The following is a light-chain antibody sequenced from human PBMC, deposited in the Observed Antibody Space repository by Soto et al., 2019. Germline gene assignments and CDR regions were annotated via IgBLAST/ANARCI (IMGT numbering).Light chain of an antibody. CDR2: GTS. V-gene: IGKV3-20*01. CDR3: QQYNNWPPIT. J-gene: IGKJ5*01. Sequence: EVVLTQSPGTLSLSRGERATLSCRASERIYSAYLGWYQQKPGQAPRLLIYGTSSRATGIPDRFSGGGSGTDFTLTITSLEPEDFAVYYCQQYNNWPPITFGQGTRLEIK. CDR1: ERIYSAY.